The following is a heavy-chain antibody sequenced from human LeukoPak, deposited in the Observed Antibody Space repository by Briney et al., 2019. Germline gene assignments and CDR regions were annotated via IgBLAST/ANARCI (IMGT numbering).Heavy chain of an antibody. Sequence: ASVKVSCKVSGYTLTELSIHRVRQAPGKGLEWMGGFDPEDGETIYAQRFQGRVTMTEDTSTDTAYMELSSLRSEDTAVYYCVTFRIAVAGTLDYWGLGTLVTVSS. CDR3: VTFRIAVAGTLDY. CDR1: GYTLTELS. V-gene: IGHV1-24*01. D-gene: IGHD6-19*01. CDR2: FDPEDGET. J-gene: IGHJ4*02.